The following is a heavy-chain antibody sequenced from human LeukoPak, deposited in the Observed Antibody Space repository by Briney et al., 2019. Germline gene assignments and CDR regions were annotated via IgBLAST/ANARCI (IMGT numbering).Heavy chain of an antibody. D-gene: IGHD5-18*01. CDR2: ISSGGTTI. CDR1: GFSFSDFY. Sequence: PGGSLRLSCAASGFSFSDFYMSWIRQAPGKRLEWISYISSGGTTIYYADSVKGRFTISRDNAKSLLYLQMNSLRAEDTAVYYCARDLSAYSYGCLGYWGQGTLVTVSS. CDR3: ARDLSAYSYGCLGY. J-gene: IGHJ4*02. V-gene: IGHV3-11*04.